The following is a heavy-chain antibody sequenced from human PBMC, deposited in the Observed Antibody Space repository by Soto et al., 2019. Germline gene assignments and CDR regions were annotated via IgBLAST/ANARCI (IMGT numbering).Heavy chain of an antibody. CDR1: GGSISSSSYY. Sequence: SETLSLTCTVSGGSISSSSYYWGWIRQPPGKGLEWIGSIYYSGSTYYNPSLKSRVTISVDTSKNQFSLKLSSVTAADTAVYYCARGTYYYDSSGYWYYWGQGTLVTVSS. V-gene: IGHV4-39*01. CDR2: IYYSGST. D-gene: IGHD3-22*01. J-gene: IGHJ4*02. CDR3: ARGTYYYDSSGYWYY.